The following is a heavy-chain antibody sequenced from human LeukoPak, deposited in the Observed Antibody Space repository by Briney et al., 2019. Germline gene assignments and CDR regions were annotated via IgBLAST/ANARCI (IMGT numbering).Heavy chain of an antibody. J-gene: IGHJ3*02. V-gene: IGHV4-39*01. CDR1: GGSISSSSYS. CDR2: IYYSGST. Sequence: PSETLSLTCTVSGGSISSSSYSWGWIRQPPGKGLEWIGSIYYSGSTYYNPSLKSRVTISVDTSKNQFSLKLSSVTAADTAVYYCASGGAYSSGRVGHDAFDIWGQGTMVTVSS. D-gene: IGHD6-19*01. CDR3: ASGGAYSSGRVGHDAFDI.